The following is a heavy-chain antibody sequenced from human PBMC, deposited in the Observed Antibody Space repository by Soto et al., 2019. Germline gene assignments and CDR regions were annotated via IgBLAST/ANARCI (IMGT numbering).Heavy chain of an antibody. D-gene: IGHD3-16*01. CDR1: GFTFSSFG. J-gene: IGHJ5*02. CDR3: AKTAGYDYVWGSSGLDP. Sequence: SGGSLRLSCAASGFTFSSFGMHWVRQAPGKGLEWVAVISYDGSDKYYADSVKGRFTISRDDSKNTLFLQMNSLRAEDTAVYYCAKTAGYDYVWGSSGLDPWGQGT. CDR2: ISYDGSDK. V-gene: IGHV3-30*18.